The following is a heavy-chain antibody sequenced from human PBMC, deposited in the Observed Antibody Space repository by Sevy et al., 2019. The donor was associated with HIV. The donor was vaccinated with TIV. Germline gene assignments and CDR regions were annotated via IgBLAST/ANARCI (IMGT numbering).Heavy chain of an antibody. CDR2: IKSKTDGGTT. V-gene: IGHV3-15*01. CDR1: GFTFNNAW. Sequence: GGSLRLSCAASGFTFNNAWMSWVRQAPGKGLEWVGHIKSKTDGGTTDYAAPVKGRFTISRDDSKNTLYLQMNSLKTEDTAVYYCTTTCSGYYSVARFDHWGQGTLVTVSS. D-gene: IGHD3-3*01. J-gene: IGHJ4*02. CDR3: TTTCSGYYSVARFDH.